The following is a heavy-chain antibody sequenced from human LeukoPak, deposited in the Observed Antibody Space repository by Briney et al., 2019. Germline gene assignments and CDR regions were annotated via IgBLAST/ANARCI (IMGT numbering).Heavy chain of an antibody. J-gene: IGHJ5*02. CDR2: IYTNSGGT. CDR1: GYTFTGYY. D-gene: IGHD3-22*01. CDR3: ARDLPSTYYYDSSGYYRQDSKYNWFDP. V-gene: IGHV1-2*02. Sequence: ASVTVSCTASGYTFTGYYMHWVRQAPAQGLEWMGWIYTNSGGTNKPYKCQGRVTMTRGTSISTAYMELSRLRSDDTAVYYCARDLPSTYYYDSSGYYRQDSKYNWFDPWGQGTLVTVS.